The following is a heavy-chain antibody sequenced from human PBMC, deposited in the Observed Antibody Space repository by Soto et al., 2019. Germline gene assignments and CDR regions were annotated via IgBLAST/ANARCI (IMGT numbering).Heavy chain of an antibody. D-gene: IGHD3-3*01. Sequence: QITLNESGPTVVRPTETLTLTCRFSGFSLTTSGVGVGWIRQSPGKAPEWLALIYWDDDKRYSASLKSRLTITKDTSKIQVVLTVSDLDPTVTATYYCAHRVLRTVFGLVTTTAIYFDFWGQGTPVAVSS. CDR2: IYWDDDK. CDR1: GFSLTTSGVG. CDR3: AHRVLRTVFGLVTTTAIYFDF. J-gene: IGHJ4*02. V-gene: IGHV2-5*02.